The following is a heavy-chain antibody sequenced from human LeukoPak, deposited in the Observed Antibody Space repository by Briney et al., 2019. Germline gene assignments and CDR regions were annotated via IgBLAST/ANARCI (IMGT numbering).Heavy chain of an antibody. J-gene: IGHJ4*02. CDR1: GYTFTGYH. D-gene: IGHD2-2*01. CDR2: INPNSGDT. Sequence: ASVKVSCKASGYTFTGYHMHWVRQAPGQGLEWMGRINPNSGDTNYAQKFQGRVTMTRDTSISTAYMELSRLRSDDTAVYCRARDYCSSTSCLFDYWGQGTLVTVSS. V-gene: IGHV1-2*06. CDR3: ARDYCSSTSCLFDY.